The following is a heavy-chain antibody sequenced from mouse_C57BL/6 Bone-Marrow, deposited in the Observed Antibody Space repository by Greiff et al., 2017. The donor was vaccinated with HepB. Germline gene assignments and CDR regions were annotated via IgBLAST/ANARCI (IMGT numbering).Heavy chain of an antibody. CDR1: GYAFSSSW. CDR3: ARGDYLFAY. Sequence: LQESGPELVKPGASVKISCKASGYAFSSSWMNWVKQRPGKGLEWIGRIYPGDGDTNYNGKFKGKATLTADKSSSTAYMQLSSLTSEDSAVYFCARGDYLFAYWGQGTLVTVSA. D-gene: IGHD2-4*01. CDR2: IYPGDGDT. J-gene: IGHJ3*01. V-gene: IGHV1-82*01.